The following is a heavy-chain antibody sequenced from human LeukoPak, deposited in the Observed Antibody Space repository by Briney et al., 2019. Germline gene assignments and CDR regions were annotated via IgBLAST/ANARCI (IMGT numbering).Heavy chain of an antibody. D-gene: IGHD3-22*01. CDR3: ARGTTYDSGTNYYFNY. J-gene: IGHJ4*02. CDR2: FHTSRGT. V-gene: IGHV4-61*02. Sequence: SETLSLTCTVSGDSINSGYYYWTWIRQPAGKGLEWVGRFHTSRGTRYNPSLKSRVTISLDTSKNQFSLNLSSVTAADTAVYYCARGTTYDSGTNYYFNYWGQGTLVTVSS. CDR1: GDSINSGYYY.